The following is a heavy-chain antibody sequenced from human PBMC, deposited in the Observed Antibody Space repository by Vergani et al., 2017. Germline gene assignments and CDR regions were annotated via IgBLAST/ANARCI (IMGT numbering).Heavy chain of an antibody. J-gene: IGHJ1*01. Sequence: QVHLVESGGGVVQPGRSLRLSCVVSGFTSSYYGMHWVRQAPGKGLEWVAVISYDGTQKYYADSVKGRFTISRDNSKSTLYLQMNSLRTEDTAVYYCATKSCGTPGCQIGYVREWGQGNLVTVSS. D-gene: IGHD1-1*01. V-gene: IGHV3-30*03. CDR3: ATKSCGTPGCQIGYVRE. CDR2: ISYDGTQK. CDR1: GFTSSYYG.